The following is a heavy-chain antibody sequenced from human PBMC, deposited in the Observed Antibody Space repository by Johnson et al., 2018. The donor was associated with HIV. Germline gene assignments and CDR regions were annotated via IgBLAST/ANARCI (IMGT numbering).Heavy chain of an antibody. D-gene: IGHD2-21*01. CDR2: IKSKTAGGTA. J-gene: IGHJ3*02. Sequence: VPLVESGGGLVKPGGSLRLSCAASGFTFSNAWMSWVRQAPGMGLEWVGHIKSKTAGGTADYAARVHGRFTISRDDSKNTLYLQMNSLKTEDTAVYYCSKGVPDWGDDCYSRGGSDIRGQGTMVTVSS. CDR3: SKGVPDWGDDCYSRGGSDI. CDR1: GFTFSNAW. V-gene: IGHV3-15*01.